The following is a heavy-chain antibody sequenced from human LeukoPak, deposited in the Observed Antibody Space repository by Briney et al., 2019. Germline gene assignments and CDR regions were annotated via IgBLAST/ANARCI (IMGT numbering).Heavy chain of an antibody. CDR1: GFTFSGYY. V-gene: IGHV3-11*05. CDR3: ARVRQSGSPLDY. CDR2: ISKSGGDT. D-gene: IGHD1-26*01. Sequence: PGGSLRLSCAASGFTFSGYYMIWIRQAPGKGLEWVSYISKSGGDTKYADSVKGRFTISRDNAKNSLYLQMNSLRADDTAVYYCARVRQSGSPLDYWGQGTLVTVSS. J-gene: IGHJ4*02.